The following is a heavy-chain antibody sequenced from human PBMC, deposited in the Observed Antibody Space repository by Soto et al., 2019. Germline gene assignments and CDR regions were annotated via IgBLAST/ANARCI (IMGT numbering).Heavy chain of an antibody. CDR1: GYTFTSYD. V-gene: IGHV1-8*01. D-gene: IGHD3-3*01. CDR3: ARGAFHTIFGVVTSVPFDY. Sequence: QVQLVQSGAEVKKPGASVKVSCKASGYTFTSYDINWVRQATGQGLEWMGWMNPNSGNTGYAQKFPGRVTMTRNTSISTAYMELSSLRSEDTAVYYCARGAFHTIFGVVTSVPFDYWGQGTLVTVSS. CDR2: MNPNSGNT. J-gene: IGHJ4*02.